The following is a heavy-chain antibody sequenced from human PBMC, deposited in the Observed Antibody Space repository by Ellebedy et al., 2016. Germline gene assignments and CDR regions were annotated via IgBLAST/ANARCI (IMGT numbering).Heavy chain of an antibody. CDR1: GYSISSGYY. J-gene: IGHJ4*02. Sequence: GSLRLSXTVSGYSISSGYYWGWIRPPPGKGLEWIGGINHSGLTSYNPTLKSRVTISVDTSKNQFSLMLTSVTAADTAVFYCAREIPAIAVRPKHYFDYWGQGALVTVSS. V-gene: IGHV4-38-2*02. CDR2: INHSGLT. D-gene: IGHD3-10*01. CDR3: AREIPAIAVRPKHYFDY.